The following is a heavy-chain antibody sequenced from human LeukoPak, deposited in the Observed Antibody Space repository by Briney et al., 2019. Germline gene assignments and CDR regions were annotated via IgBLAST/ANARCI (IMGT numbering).Heavy chain of an antibody. CDR2: ISSTGNIK. CDR1: GFSFSSTS. CDR3: TKDNSHWLFDY. J-gene: IGHJ4*02. V-gene: IGHV3-30-3*01. Sequence: GGSLRLSCAASGFSFSSTSMHWVRQAPGKGLEWVAVISSTGNIKNFADSVKGRFTISRDNSKNTLYLQMNTLRAEDTSFYYCTKDNSHWLFDYWGRGTLVTVSS. D-gene: IGHD1-1*01.